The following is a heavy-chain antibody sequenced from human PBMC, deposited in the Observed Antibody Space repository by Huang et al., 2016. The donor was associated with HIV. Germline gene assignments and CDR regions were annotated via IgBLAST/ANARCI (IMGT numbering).Heavy chain of an antibody. CDR1: GFPFSAYG. V-gene: IGHV3-30*02. CDR2: IRYDGNND. CDR3: VKERGSSRARSSFDF. D-gene: IGHD6-13*01. J-gene: IGHJ3*01. Sequence: QVRLVESGGGVVQPGASLTLSCSASGFPFSAYGMGWVRQAPGKGVGWGAFIRYDGNNDYLIGAVKSRFTISRDNSNNTLYLRMNSRRPEDTAVYYCVKERGSSRARSSFDFWGQGTSVIVSS.